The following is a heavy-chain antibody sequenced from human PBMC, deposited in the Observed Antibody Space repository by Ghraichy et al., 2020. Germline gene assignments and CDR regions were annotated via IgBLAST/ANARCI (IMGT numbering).Heavy chain of an antibody. V-gene: IGHV1-2*02. J-gene: IGHJ5*02. CDR2: INPNSGGT. D-gene: IGHD2-2*01. CDR1: GYTFTGYY. CDR3: ARDPIVVVPAAIDNWFDP. Sequence: ASVKVSCKASGYTFTGYYMHWVRQAPGQGLEWMGWINPNSGGTNYAQKFQGRVTMTRDTSISTAYMELSRLRSDDPAVYYWARDPIVVVPAAIDNWFDPWGQGTLVTVSS.